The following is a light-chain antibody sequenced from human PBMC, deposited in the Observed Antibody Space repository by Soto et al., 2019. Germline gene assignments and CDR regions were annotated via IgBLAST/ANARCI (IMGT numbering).Light chain of an antibody. V-gene: IGKV3-11*01. CDR1: QSVSSY. J-gene: IGKJ4*01. Sequence: EIVLTQSPATLSLSPWERATLSCRASQSVSSYLAWYQQKPGQAPRLLIYDASSRATGIPARFSGGGSGTDFTLTISSLEPEDFAVYYCQQRSNWPLTFGGGTKVEIK. CDR2: DAS. CDR3: QQRSNWPLT.